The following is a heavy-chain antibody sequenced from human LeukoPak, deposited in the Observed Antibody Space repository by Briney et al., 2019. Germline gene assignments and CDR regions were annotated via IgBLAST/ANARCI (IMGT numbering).Heavy chain of an antibody. J-gene: IGHJ6*02. Sequence: SETLSLTCTVSGGSISSSSYYWGWIRQPPGKGLGWIGSIYYSGSTYYNPSLKSRVTISVDTSKNQFSLKLSSVTAADTAVYYCARLSGSNSHYYYGMDVWGQGTTVTVSS. D-gene: IGHD2-15*01. CDR2: IYYSGST. CDR3: ARLSGSNSHYYYGMDV. V-gene: IGHV4-39*07. CDR1: GGSISSSSYY.